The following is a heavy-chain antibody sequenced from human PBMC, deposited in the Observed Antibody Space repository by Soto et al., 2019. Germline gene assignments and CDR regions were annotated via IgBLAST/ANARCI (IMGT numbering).Heavy chain of an antibody. CDR1: GYTFTSCA. V-gene: IGHV1-3*01. CDR2: INAGNGNT. D-gene: IGHD2-21*01. J-gene: IGHJ4*02. Sequence: GASVKVSCKASGYTFTSCAMHWVRQAPGQRLEWMGWINAGNGNTKYSQKSQGRLTFTRVTSGSTAYLDLSSLRFKVMFVFYCARVRGFVVSGPAIYWGQGPLVTVSS. CDR3: ARVRGFVVSGPAIY.